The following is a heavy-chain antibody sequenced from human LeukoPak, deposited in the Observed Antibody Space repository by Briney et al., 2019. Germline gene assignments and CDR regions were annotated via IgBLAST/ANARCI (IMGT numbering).Heavy chain of an antibody. V-gene: IGHV5-51*01. CDR2: MYPGDSGT. CDR1: GYSFSTSW. J-gene: IGHJ4*02. CDR3: ARQKGDY. Sequence: GESLKISCKGSGYSFSTSWIGWVRQMPGKGLEWLGIMYPGDSGTRYNPSFEGQVIISADKSISTAYLQWSSLKASDTAMYYCARQKGDYWGQGTLVTVSS.